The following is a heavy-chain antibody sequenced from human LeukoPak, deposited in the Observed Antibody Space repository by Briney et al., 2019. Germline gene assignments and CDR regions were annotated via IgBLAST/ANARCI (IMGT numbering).Heavy chain of an antibody. V-gene: IGHV3-30*18. D-gene: IGHD3-10*01. Sequence: GGSLRLSCAASGFTFSSYGMHWVCQAPGKGLEWVAVISYDGSNKYYADSVKGRFTISRDNSKNTLYLQMNSLRAEDTAVYYCAKDGEGYGSGSYYPDYWGQGTLVTVSS. CDR1: GFTFSSYG. J-gene: IGHJ4*02. CDR3: AKDGEGYGSGSYYPDY. CDR2: ISYDGSNK.